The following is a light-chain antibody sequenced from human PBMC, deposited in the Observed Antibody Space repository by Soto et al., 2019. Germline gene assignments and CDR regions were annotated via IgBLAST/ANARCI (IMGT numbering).Light chain of an antibody. CDR2: SNT. CDR3: AAWDDSLNGVV. Sequence: QSVLTHPPSASGTPGQRVTISCAGSSSNIGSHTVDWYQQLPGAASKLLIYSNTQRPSGVPDRFSGSWSGTSASLAISGLQSEDEADYYCAAWDDSLNGVVFGGGTKVTVL. CDR1: SSNIGSHT. J-gene: IGLJ2*01. V-gene: IGLV1-44*01.